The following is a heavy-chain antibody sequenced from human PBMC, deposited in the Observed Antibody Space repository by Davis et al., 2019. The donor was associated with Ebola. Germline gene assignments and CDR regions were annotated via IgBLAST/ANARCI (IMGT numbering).Heavy chain of an antibody. J-gene: IGHJ4*02. Sequence: GSLRLSCTVSGGSITVYYWNWIRQPPGKGLEWIGYIYYSGSTNYNPSLKSRVTISVDTSKNQFSLKLSSVTAADTAVYYCARDRRQLGGGFFDYWGQGTLVTVSS. CDR1: GGSITVYY. CDR3: ARDRRQLGGGFFDY. V-gene: IGHV4-59*01. D-gene: IGHD6-13*01. CDR2: IYYSGST.